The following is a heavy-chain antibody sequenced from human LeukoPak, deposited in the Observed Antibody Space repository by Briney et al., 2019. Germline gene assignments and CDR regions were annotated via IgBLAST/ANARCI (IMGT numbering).Heavy chain of an antibody. CDR3: ARSTIAVAYGMDV. CDR2: IGTTGDT. V-gene: IGHV3-13*04. J-gene: IGHJ6*02. CDR1: GLTFSGYD. D-gene: IGHD6-19*01. Sequence: GGSLRLSCAASGLTFSGYDMFWVRQATGKGLEWVSGIGTTGDTYYAGSVKGRFTISRENARNSLYLQMNSPIAGDTAVYYCARSTIAVAYGMDVWGQGTTVTVSS.